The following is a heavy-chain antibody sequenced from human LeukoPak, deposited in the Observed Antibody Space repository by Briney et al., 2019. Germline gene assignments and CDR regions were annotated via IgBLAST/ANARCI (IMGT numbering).Heavy chain of an antibody. CDR3: ARDMEAAAGTAGAAA. V-gene: IGHV1-2*02. J-gene: IGHJ5*02. Sequence: ASVKVSCKASGYTFTGYYMHWVRQAPGQGLEWMGWINPNSGGTNYAQKFQGRVTMTRDTSISTAYMELSRLRSGDTAVYYCARDMEAAAGTAGAAAWGQGTLVTVSS. CDR2: INPNSGGT. CDR1: GYTFTGYY. D-gene: IGHD6-13*01.